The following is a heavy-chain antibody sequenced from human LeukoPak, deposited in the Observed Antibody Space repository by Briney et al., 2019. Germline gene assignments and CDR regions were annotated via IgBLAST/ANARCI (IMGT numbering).Heavy chain of an antibody. CDR3: ARDLLVGAPYY. D-gene: IGHD1-26*01. CDR1: GYTFTSYG. Sequence: GASVKVSCKASGYTFTSYGISWVRQAPGQGLEWMGWISAYNGNTNYAQKLQGRVTMTTDTSASTDYMELRSLRSDDTAVYYCARDLLVGAPYYWGQGTLVTVSS. V-gene: IGHV1-18*01. J-gene: IGHJ4*02. CDR2: ISAYNGNT.